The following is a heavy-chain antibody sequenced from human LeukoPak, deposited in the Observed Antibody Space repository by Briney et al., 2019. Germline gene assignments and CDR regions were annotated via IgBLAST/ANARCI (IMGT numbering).Heavy chain of an antibody. CDR3: ARAKTYSGSYYDAFDI. D-gene: IGHD1-26*01. CDR1: GFTFSSYS. V-gene: IGHV3-21*01. CDR2: ISSSSSYI. J-gene: IGHJ3*02. Sequence: GGSLRLSCAASGFTFSSYSMNWVRQAPGKGLEWVSSISSSSSYIYYADSVKGRFTISRDNAENSLYLQMNSLRAEDTAVYYCARAKTYSGSYYDAFDIWGQGTMVTVSS.